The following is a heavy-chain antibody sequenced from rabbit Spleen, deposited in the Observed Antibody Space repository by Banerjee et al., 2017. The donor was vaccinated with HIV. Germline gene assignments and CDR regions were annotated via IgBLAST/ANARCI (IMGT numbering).Heavy chain of an antibody. Sequence: QEQLEESGGGLVKPEGSLTLTCKASGFSFSDRDVMCWVRQAPGKGLEWIACISAGSSDNTYYASWAKGRFTISKTSSTTVTLQMTSLTAADTATYFCARDRDTSGVYGGYAYTDLWGPGTLVTVS. CDR2: ISAGSSDNT. J-gene: IGHJ6*01. V-gene: IGHV1S45*01. CDR1: GFSFSDRDV. CDR3: ARDRDTSGVYGGYAYTDL. D-gene: IGHD6-1*01.